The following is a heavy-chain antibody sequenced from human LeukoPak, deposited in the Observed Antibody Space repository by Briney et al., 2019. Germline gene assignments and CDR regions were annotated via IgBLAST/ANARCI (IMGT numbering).Heavy chain of an antibody. V-gene: IGHV4-34*01. CDR3: ARHGTPLRYGSGNYYKGAPFDY. CDR2: INHSGST. D-gene: IGHD3-10*01. J-gene: IGHJ4*02. CDR1: GGSFSGYY. Sequence: SETLSLTCAVYGGSFSGYYWSWIRQPPGKGLEWIGEINHSGSTNYNPSLKSRVTISVDTSKNQFSLKLSSVTAADSAVYYCARHGTPLRYGSGNYYKGAPFDYWGQGTLVTVSS.